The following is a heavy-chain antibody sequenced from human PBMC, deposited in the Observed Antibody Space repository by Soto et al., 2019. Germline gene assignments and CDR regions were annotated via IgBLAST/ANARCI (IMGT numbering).Heavy chain of an antibody. Sequence: QVQLVQSGAEVKKPGFSVKVSCKASGGTFSSYAISWVRQAPGQGLEWMGGIIPIFGTANYAQKFQGRVTITADKSTSTAYMELSSLRSEDTAVYYCARGVVGDYYDSSGYYSTRAGSFDYWGQGTLVTVSS. J-gene: IGHJ4*02. CDR2: IIPIFGTA. D-gene: IGHD3-22*01. CDR3: ARGVVGDYYDSSGYYSTRAGSFDY. CDR1: GGTFSSYA. V-gene: IGHV1-69*06.